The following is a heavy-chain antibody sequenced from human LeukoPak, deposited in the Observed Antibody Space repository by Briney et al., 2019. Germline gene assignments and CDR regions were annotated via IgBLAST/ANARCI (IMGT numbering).Heavy chain of an antibody. CDR2: ISYSGDNT. D-gene: IGHD5-24*01. V-gene: IGHV3-23*01. CDR3: TRRGRRDGYDLFDS. CDR1: GFTFSSFA. Sequence: GGSPRLSCAASGFTFSSFAMTWVRQAPGKGLEWVSAISYSGDNTYYADSVKGRFTISRDNSKNTLYLQMNSLKTEDTAVYFCTRRGRRDGYDLFDSWGQGTLVTVSS. J-gene: IGHJ4*02.